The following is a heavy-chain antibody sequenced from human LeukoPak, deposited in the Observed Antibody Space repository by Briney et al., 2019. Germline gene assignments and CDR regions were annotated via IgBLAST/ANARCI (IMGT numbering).Heavy chain of an antibody. CDR2: VNPRSGAT. CDR1: GYTFVNYD. D-gene: IGHD2-21*01. V-gene: IGHV1-8*03. CDR3: TRGRIALS. Sequence: GASVKVSCKASGYTFVNYDINWVRQATGQGLEWVGWVNPRSGATASSQKFQGRVSITSDASLNTAYMELSSLRSEDTALYYCTRGRIALSWGQGTLITVSS. J-gene: IGHJ4*02.